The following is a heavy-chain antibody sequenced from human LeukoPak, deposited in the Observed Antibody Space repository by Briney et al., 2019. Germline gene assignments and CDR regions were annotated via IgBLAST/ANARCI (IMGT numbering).Heavy chain of an antibody. J-gene: IGHJ4*01. D-gene: IGHD6-19*01. CDR2: IISDGSSR. CDR1: GFTFSSYW. CDR3: AKGIYSSGWSYFDY. Sequence: PGGSLRLSCAASGFTFSSYWMHWVRQAPGKGLVWVSRIISDGSSRSYADSVKGRFTISRDSAENTLYLQMNTQRAEDSALYYCAKGIYSSGWSYFDYWGHGTLVTVSS. V-gene: IGHV3-74*01.